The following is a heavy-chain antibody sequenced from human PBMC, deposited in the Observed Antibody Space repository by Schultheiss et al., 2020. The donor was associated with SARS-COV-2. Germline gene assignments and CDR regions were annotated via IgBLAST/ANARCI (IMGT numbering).Heavy chain of an antibody. D-gene: IGHD4-17*01. V-gene: IGHV1-46*01. CDR3: ARRKVGYGDYYFDY. Sequence: ASVKVSCKASGYTFTSYYMHWVRQAPGQGLEWMGIINPSGGSTSYAQKLQGRVTMTTDTSTSTAYMELRSLRSDDTAVYYCARRKVGYGDYYFDYWGQGTLVTVSS. CDR2: INPSGGST. J-gene: IGHJ4*02. CDR1: GYTFTSYY.